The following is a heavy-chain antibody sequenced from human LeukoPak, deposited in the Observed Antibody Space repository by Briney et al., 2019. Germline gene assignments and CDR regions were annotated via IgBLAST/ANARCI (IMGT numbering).Heavy chain of an antibody. D-gene: IGHD2-2*01. Sequence: ASVKVSCKASGYTFTSYAMRWVRQAPGQRLEWMGWINAGNGNTKYSQKFQGRVTITRDTSASTAYMELSSLRSEDTAVYYCARDRGSIVVVPAAMPSGPLRPWGQGTLVTVSS. CDR3: ARDRGSIVVVPAAMPSGPLRP. CDR1: GYTFTSYA. J-gene: IGHJ5*02. CDR2: INAGNGNT. V-gene: IGHV1-3*01.